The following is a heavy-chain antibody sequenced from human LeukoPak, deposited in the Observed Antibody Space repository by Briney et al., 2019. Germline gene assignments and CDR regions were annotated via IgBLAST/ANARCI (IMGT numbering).Heavy chain of an antibody. V-gene: IGHV4-59*01. D-gene: IGHD1-26*01. CDR3: AREGSTVLSFDY. CDR1: GGSISSYY. J-gene: IGHJ4*02. Sequence: PSETLSLTCTVSGGSISSYYWSWIRQPPGKGLEWIGYIYYSGSTNYNPSLKSRVTISVDTSKNQFSLKLSSVTAADTAVYYCAREGSTVLSFDYWGQGTLVTVSS. CDR2: IYYSGST.